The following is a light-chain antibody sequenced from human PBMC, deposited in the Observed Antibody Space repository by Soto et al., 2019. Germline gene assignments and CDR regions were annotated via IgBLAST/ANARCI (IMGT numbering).Light chain of an antibody. CDR3: QKYNGAPLT. V-gene: IGKV1-27*01. CDR1: QGISNS. J-gene: IGKJ4*01. CDR2: AAS. Sequence: DIQMAQSPSALSASVGDRVTITCRAGQGISNSLAWYQQKPGKVPKLLIYAASTLRSGVPSRFSGSGSGTDFTLTISSLQPEDVATYYCQKYNGAPLTFGGGTKVEIK.